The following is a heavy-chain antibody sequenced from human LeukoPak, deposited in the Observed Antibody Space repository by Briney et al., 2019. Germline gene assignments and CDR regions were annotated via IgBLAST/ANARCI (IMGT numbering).Heavy chain of an antibody. CDR3: ARGYCGGDCYHTLNWFDP. Sequence: SETLSLTCTVSGGSISSYYWSWIRQPPGKGLEWIGNIYYSGSTNYNPSLKSRVTISVDTSKNQFSLKLSSVTAADTAVYYCARGYCGGDCYHTLNWFDPWGQGTLVTVSS. CDR1: GGSISSYY. D-gene: IGHD2-21*02. V-gene: IGHV4-59*01. CDR2: IYYSGST. J-gene: IGHJ5*02.